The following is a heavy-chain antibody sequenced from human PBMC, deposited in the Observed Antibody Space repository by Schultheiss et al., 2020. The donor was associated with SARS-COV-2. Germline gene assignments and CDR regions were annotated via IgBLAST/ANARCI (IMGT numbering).Heavy chain of an antibody. CDR2: ISWDGGST. CDR3: AKDRKGVYYDSSGSPKNYFDY. Sequence: GGSLRLSCAASGFTFDDYTMHWVRQAPGKGLEWVSLISWDGGSTYYADSVKGRFTISRENPKNTLYLQMNSLRAEDTAVYYCAKDRKGVYYDSSGSPKNYFDYWGQGTLVTVSS. V-gene: IGHV3-43*01. D-gene: IGHD3-22*01. J-gene: IGHJ4*02. CDR1: GFTFDDYT.